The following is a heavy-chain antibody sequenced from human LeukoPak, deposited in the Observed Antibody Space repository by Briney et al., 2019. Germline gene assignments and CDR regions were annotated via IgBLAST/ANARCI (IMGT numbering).Heavy chain of an antibody. CDR3: ARDRSMIPHPFDP. CDR2: INHSGST. D-gene: IGHD3-22*01. J-gene: IGHJ5*02. Sequence: SETLSLTCAVYGGSFSGYYWSWIRQPPGKGLEWIGEINHSGSTYYNPSLKSRVTISVDTSKNQFSLKLSSVTAADTAVYYCARDRSMIPHPFDPWGQGTLVTVSS. V-gene: IGHV4-34*01. CDR1: GGSFSGYY.